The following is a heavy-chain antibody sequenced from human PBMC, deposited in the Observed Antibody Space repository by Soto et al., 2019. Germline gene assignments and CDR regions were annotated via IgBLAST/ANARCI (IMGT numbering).Heavy chain of an antibody. J-gene: IGHJ6*02. CDR3: AVMITFGGVIEIPEPMDV. CDR1: GFTFSSYS. V-gene: IGHV3-48*04. D-gene: IGHD3-16*02. CDR2: ISSSGSTI. Sequence: PGGSLRLSCAASGFTFSSYSMNWVRQAPGKGLEWVSYISSSGSTIYYADSVKGRFTISRDNAKNSLYLQMNSLRAEDTAVYYCAVMITFGGVIEIPEPMDVWGQGTTVTVSS.